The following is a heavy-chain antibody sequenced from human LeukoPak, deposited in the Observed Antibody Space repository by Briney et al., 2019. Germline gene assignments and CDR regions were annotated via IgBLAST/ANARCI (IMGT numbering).Heavy chain of an antibody. CDR1: GYSISSGYY. CDR2: IYHSGST. D-gene: IGHD3-10*01. J-gene: IGHJ6*04. Sequence: SETLSLTCTVPGYSISSGYYWGWIRQPPGKGLEWIESIYHSGSTYYNPSLKSRVTISVDTSKNQFSLKLSSVTAADTAVYYCAREPHSMKYYYGSGSLAGILDVWGKGTTVTVSS. CDR3: AREPHSMKYYYGSGSLAGILDV. V-gene: IGHV4-38-2*02.